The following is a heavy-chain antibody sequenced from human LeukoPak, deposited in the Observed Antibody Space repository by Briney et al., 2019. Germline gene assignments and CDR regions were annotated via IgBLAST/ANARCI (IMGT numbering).Heavy chain of an antibody. CDR3: ARGGLPLITMALIPYYFDY. CDR2: INAYNGNT. J-gene: IGHJ4*02. V-gene: IGHV1-18*01. CDR1: GYTFTGYG. Sequence: GASVKVSCKASGYTFTGYGISWVRQAPGQGLEWMGWINAYNGNTNYPQKLQGRVTMTTDTSTRTAYMELRSLRSDDTAVYYCARGGLPLITMALIPYYFDYWGQGTLVTVSS. D-gene: IGHD3-10*01.